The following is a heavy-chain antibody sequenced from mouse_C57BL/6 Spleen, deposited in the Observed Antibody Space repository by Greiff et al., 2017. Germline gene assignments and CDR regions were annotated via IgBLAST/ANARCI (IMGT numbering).Heavy chain of an antibody. CDR3: ARGSYGYDKTWFAY. D-gene: IGHD2-2*01. CDR1: GYSITSGYD. CDR2: TSYSGST. Sequence: EVQLVESGPGMVKPSQSLSLTCTVTGYSITSGYDWHWIRHFPGNKLEWMGYTSYSGSTNYNPSLKSRVSITLDTSKNHFFLKLNTVTTEETATYYCARGSYGYDKTWFAYWGQGTLVTVSA. V-gene: IGHV3-1*01. J-gene: IGHJ3*01.